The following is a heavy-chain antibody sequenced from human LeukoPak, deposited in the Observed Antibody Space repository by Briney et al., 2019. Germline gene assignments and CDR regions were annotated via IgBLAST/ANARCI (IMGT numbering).Heavy chain of an antibody. V-gene: IGHV1-69*06. CDR3: ACQVEVGATHRGFYYYMDV. CDR1: GGTFSSYA. J-gene: IGHJ6*03. D-gene: IGHD1-26*01. CDR2: IIPMFGTA. Sequence: ASVKVSCKASGGTFSSYAISWVRQAPGQGLEWMGGIIPMFGTANYAQKFQGRVTITADKSTSTAYMELSSLRSEDTAVYYCACQVEVGATHRGFYYYMDVWGKGTTVTVSS.